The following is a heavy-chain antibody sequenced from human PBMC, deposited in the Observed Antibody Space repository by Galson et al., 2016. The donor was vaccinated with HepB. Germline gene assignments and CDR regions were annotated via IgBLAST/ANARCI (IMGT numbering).Heavy chain of an antibody. D-gene: IGHD3-10*01. CDR1: GYIFMSYA. V-gene: IGHV7-4-1*02. Sequence: SCKASGYIFMSYALNWVRQAPGQGLEWMAWINTVTGNPTYAQDFTGRFVFSLDSSVSTAYLQINTLQAEDTAVYICTRSGAGGNAFDFWGQGTMVTVSS. CDR3: TRSGAGGNAFDF. CDR2: INTVTGNP. J-gene: IGHJ3*01.